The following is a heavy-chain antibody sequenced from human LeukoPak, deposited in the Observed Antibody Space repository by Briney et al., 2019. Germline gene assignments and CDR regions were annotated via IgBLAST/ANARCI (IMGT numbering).Heavy chain of an antibody. J-gene: IGHJ3*02. CDR1: GFTFSSYW. D-gene: IGHD3-3*01. CDR2: IKQDGSEK. V-gene: IGHV3-7*01. CDR3: ARDSPSFDFWSGYYDAFDI. Sequence: GGSLRLSCAASGFTFSSYWMSWVRQAPGKGLEWVANIKQDGSEKYYVDSVKGRFTISRDNAKNSLYLQMNSLRAEDTAVYYCARDSPSFDFWSGYYDAFDIWGQGTMVTVSS.